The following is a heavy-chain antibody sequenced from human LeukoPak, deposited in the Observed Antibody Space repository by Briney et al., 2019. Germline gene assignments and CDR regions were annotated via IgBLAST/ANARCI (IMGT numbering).Heavy chain of an antibody. Sequence: SETLSLTCTVSGGSITNYYWSWIRQPLGKGLEWIGYIYYSGSTNYNPSLKSRVTISVDTSKNQFSLSLSSVTAADTAVYYCARQRYSGSYYVDYWGQGTLVTVSS. CDR3: ARQRYSGSYYVDY. CDR2: IYYSGST. D-gene: IGHD1-26*01. J-gene: IGHJ4*02. CDR1: GGSITNYY. V-gene: IGHV4-59*08.